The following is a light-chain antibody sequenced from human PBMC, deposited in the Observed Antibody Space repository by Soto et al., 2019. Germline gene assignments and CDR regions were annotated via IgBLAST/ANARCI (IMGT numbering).Light chain of an antibody. Sequence: EIVMTQSPETLSVSPGGRATLSCRASQSISDTLAWYQQKPGQAPRLLIHGASTRAPGFPARFSGSGSGTDFTLTISSLQSEDFAVYYCQQYDNWPWTFGQGTKVDIK. V-gene: IGKV3-15*01. CDR2: GAS. CDR1: QSISDT. J-gene: IGKJ1*01. CDR3: QQYDNWPWT.